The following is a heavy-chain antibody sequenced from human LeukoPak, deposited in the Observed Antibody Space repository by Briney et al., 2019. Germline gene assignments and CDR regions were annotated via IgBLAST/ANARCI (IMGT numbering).Heavy chain of an antibody. Sequence: AGGSLRRSCSASGFTFSNYAMYWVRQAPGKGLEWVAVISYRGNNAYYADSMEGRFTVSRDNSKNTLYLQMNSLRAEDTAMYYCSRAPNSSTWYKGGGFDYWGQGTLVTVSS. CDR1: GFTFSNYA. CDR2: ISYRGNNA. V-gene: IGHV3-30-3*01. J-gene: IGHJ4*02. CDR3: SRAPNSSTWYKGGGFDY. D-gene: IGHD6-13*01.